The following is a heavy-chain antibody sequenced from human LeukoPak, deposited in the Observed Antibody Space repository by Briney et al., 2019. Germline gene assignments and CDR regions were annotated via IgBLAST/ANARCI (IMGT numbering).Heavy chain of an antibody. CDR1: GGSISSYY. D-gene: IGHD2-2*01. Sequence: SETLSLTCTVSGGSISSYYWSWIRQPPGKGLEWIGYIYYSGSTNYNPSLKSRVTISVDTSKNQLSLKLSSVTAADTAVYYCARGTHIVVVPAAILFDPWGQGTLVTVSS. V-gene: IGHV4-59*01. J-gene: IGHJ5*02. CDR2: IYYSGST. CDR3: ARGTHIVVVPAAILFDP.